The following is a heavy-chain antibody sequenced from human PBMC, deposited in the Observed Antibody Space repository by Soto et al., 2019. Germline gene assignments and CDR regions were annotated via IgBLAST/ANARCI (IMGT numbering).Heavy chain of an antibody. J-gene: IGHJ6*02. D-gene: IGHD3-22*01. Sequence: GASVKVSCKVSGYTLTELSMHWVRQAPGKGLEWMGGFDPEDGETIYAQKFQGRVTMTEDTSTDTAYMELSSLRSEDTAVYYCATPSRISGYSLLPYYYYGMDVWGQGTTVTVSS. CDR2: FDPEDGET. CDR1: GYTLTELS. CDR3: ATPSRISGYSLLPYYYYGMDV. V-gene: IGHV1-24*01.